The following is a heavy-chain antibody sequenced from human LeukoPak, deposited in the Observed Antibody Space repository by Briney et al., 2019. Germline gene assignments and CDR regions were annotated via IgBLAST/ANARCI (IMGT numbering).Heavy chain of an antibody. CDR1: GYTFTGYY. J-gene: IGHJ4*02. CDR2: INPNSGGT. D-gene: IGHD3-10*01. Sequence: ASVKVSCKASGYTFTGYYMHWVRQAPGQGLEWMGWINPNSGGTNYAQKFQGGVTMTRDTSISTAYMELSRLRSDDTAVYYCARSPYGSGSYYDNWGQGTLVTVSS. V-gene: IGHV1-2*02. CDR3: ARSPYGSGSYYDN.